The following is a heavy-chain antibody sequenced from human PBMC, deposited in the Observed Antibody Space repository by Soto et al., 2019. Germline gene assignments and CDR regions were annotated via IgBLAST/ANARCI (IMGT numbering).Heavy chain of an antibody. V-gene: IGHV3-23*01. CDR3: AKVIRIAAAGSHWTGFDY. CDR2: ISGSGGST. J-gene: IGHJ4*02. CDR1: GFTFSSYA. Sequence: PGGSLRLSCAASGFTFSSYAMSWVRQAPGKGLEWVSAISGSGGSTYYADSVKGRFTISRDNSKNTLYLQMNSLRAEDTALYYCAKVIRIAAAGSHWTGFDYWGQGTLVTVSS. D-gene: IGHD6-13*01.